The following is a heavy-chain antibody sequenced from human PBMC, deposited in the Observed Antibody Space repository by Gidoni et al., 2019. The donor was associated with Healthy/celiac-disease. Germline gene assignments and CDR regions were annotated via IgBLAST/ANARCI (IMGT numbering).Heavy chain of an antibody. CDR2: IIPIFGTE. D-gene: IGHD3-10*01. V-gene: IGHV1-69*06. CDR1: GCTFSSYA. CDR3: ARILSGTITYGMDV. J-gene: IGHJ6*02. Sequence: QVQLVQSGAAVKKPGSSVKVSCKASGCTFSSYALSWVRQAPGQGLEWMGGIIPIFGTENDAQKFQGRVTITADKSTSTAYMELSSLRSEDTAVYYCARILSGTITYGMDVWGQGTTVTVSS.